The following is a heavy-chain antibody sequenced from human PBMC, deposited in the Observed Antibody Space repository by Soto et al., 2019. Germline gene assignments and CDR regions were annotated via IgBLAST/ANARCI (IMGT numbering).Heavy chain of an antibody. Sequence: QVQLVESGGGVVQPGRSLRLSCAASGFTFSSYGMHWVRQAPGKGLEWVAVIWYDGSNKYYADSVKGRFTISRDNSKNPLYLQMNSLRAEDTAVYYCAREVAAAGTDYYYYMDVWGKGTTVTVSS. CDR3: AREVAAAGTDYYYYMDV. CDR1: GFTFSSYG. J-gene: IGHJ6*03. D-gene: IGHD6-13*01. V-gene: IGHV3-33*01. CDR2: IWYDGSNK.